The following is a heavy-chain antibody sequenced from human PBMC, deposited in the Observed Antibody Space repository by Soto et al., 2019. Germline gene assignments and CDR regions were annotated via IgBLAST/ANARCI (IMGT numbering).Heavy chain of an antibody. V-gene: IGHV4-4*07. CDR3: SRAYYHYTWGSIPAGFDP. CDR1: GGSMTNYH. Sequence: QVQLQESGPGVLKPSETLSLTCSVSGGSMTNYHWNWIRQSAGEGLEWIGRVSGTGGPDYNPSLKSRVTVSLDWSKNRFSLKLTSVSAADTAVYYCSRAYYHYTWGSIPAGFDPWGQGILVIGSS. J-gene: IGHJ5*02. CDR2: VSGTGGP. D-gene: IGHD3-16*01.